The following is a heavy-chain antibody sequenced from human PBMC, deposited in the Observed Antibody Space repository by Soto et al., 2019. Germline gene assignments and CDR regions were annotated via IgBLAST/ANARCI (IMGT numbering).Heavy chain of an antibody. J-gene: IGHJ4*02. CDR3: ASGWFGEFVYYFDY. CDR2: ISAYNGTT. CDR1: GYTFTSYG. D-gene: IGHD3-10*01. Sequence: ASVKVSCKASGYTFTSYGISWVRQAPGQGLEWMGWISAYNGTTNYAQKLQGRVTMTTDTSTSTAYMELRSLGSDDTAVYYCASGWFGEFVYYFDYWGQGTLVTVSS. V-gene: IGHV1-18*01.